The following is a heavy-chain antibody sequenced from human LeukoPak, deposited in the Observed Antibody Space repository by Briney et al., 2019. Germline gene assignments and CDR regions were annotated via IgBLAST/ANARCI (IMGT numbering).Heavy chain of an antibody. CDR2: ISVYNGNT. CDR3: ARFSTSWYLVDP. V-gene: IGHV1-18*04. D-gene: IGHD6-13*01. Sequence: ASVKVSCKASGYSFTSYGISWVRQAPGQGLEWMGWISVYNGNTNYAQKLQGRVTMTTDTATSTAYMELRSLRSDDTAVYYCARFSTSWYLVDPWGQGTLVTVSS. CDR1: GYSFTSYG. J-gene: IGHJ5*02.